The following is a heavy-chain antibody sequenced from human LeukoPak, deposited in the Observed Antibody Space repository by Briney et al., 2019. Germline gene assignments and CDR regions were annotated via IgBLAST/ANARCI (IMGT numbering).Heavy chain of an antibody. CDR2: ISSSSSYI. CDR3: ARERAAADTDAFDI. CDR1: GFTFSSYS. D-gene: IGHD6-13*01. V-gene: IGHV3-21*01. Sequence: GGSLRLSCAASGFTFSSYSMNWVRQAPGKGLEWVSSISSSSSYIYYADSVKGRFTISRDNARNSLYLQMNSLRAEDTAVYYCARERAAADTDAFDIWGQGTMVTVSS. J-gene: IGHJ3*02.